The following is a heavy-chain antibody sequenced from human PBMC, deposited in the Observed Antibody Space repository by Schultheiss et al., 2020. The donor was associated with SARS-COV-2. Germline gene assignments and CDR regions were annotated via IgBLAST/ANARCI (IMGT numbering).Heavy chain of an antibody. CDR3: ARGRGCSGGSCYSFRWFDP. CDR2: INHSGST. CDR1: GFTFSSYA. J-gene: IGHJ5*02. Sequence: ESLKISCAASGFTFSSYAMSWIRQPPGKGLEWIGEINHSGSTNYNPSLKSRVTISVDTSKNQFSLKLSSVTAADTAVYYCARGRGCSGGSCYSFRWFDPWGQGTLVTVSS. V-gene: IGHV4-34*01. D-gene: IGHD2-15*01.